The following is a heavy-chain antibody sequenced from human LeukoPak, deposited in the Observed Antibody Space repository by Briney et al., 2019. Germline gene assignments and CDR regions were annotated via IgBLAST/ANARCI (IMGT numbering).Heavy chain of an antibody. J-gene: IGHJ6*03. CDR1: GGSINSNTYY. CDR3: ARDHAQHYEILTGRLTYYYYYMDV. CDR2: IYYGGTT. Sequence: SETLSLTCTVSGGSINSNTYYWGWVRQPPGKGLEWIGSIYYGGTTHYNPSLKSRVTISVDASKNQFSLKLSSVTAADTAVYYRARDHAQHYEILTGRLTYYYYYMDVWGKGTTVTVSS. V-gene: IGHV4-39*07. D-gene: IGHD3-9*01.